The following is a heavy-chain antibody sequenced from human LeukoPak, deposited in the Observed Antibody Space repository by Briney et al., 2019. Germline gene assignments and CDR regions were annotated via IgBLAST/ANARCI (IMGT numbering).Heavy chain of an antibody. J-gene: IGHJ4*02. CDR2: ISAYNGNT. D-gene: IGHD6-6*01. V-gene: IGHV1-18*01. Sequence: ASVKVSCKASGYTFTSYGISWVRQAPGQGLEWMGWISAYNGNTNYAQKLQGRVTMTTDTSTSTAYMELRSLRSDDTAVYYCARDNGIAARPVRPFDYWGQGTLVTVSS. CDR1: GYTFTSYG. CDR3: ARDNGIAARPVRPFDY.